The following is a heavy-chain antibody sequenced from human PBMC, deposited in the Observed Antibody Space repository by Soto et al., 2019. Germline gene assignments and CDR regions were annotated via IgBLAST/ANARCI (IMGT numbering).Heavy chain of an antibody. J-gene: IGHJ4*02. CDR3: ARDGTAMGDY. CDR1: GFTFSSYA. D-gene: IGHD5-18*01. CDR2: ISYDGSNK. V-gene: IGHV3-30-3*01. Sequence: QVQLVESGGGVVQPGRSLRLSCAASGFTFSSYAMHWVRQAPGKGLEWVAVISYDGSNKYYADSVKGRFTISRDNSKNTLYLQMHSLRAEDTAVYYCARDGTAMGDYSGQGTLVTVSS.